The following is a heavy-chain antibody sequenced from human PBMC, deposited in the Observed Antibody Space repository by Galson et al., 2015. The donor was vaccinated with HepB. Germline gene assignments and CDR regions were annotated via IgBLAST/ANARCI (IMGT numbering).Heavy chain of an antibody. CDR1: GGSVSSGSYY. CDR3: ASYDILTGQGYFDY. CDR2: IYYSGST. V-gene: IGHV4-61*01. D-gene: IGHD3-9*01. Sequence: ETLSLTCTVSGGSVSSGSYYWSWIRQPPGKGLEWIGYIYYSGSTNYNPSLKSRVTISVDTSKNQFSLKLSSVTAADTAVYYCASYDILTGQGYFDYWGQGTLVTVSS. J-gene: IGHJ4*02.